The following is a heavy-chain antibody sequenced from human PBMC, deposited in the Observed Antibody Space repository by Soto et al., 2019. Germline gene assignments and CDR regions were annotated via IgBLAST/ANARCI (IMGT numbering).Heavy chain of an antibody. D-gene: IGHD1-26*01. Sequence: SETLSLTCTVSGGSISNYYWSWIRQPPGKGLEWIGNIYYSGSSNYNPSLKSRVTISVDTSKNQFSLRLSSVTAADTAVYYCAREDSGSYSVDYWGQGTLVTVSS. CDR2: IYYSGSS. V-gene: IGHV4-59*01. CDR3: AREDSGSYSVDY. J-gene: IGHJ4*02. CDR1: GGSISNYY.